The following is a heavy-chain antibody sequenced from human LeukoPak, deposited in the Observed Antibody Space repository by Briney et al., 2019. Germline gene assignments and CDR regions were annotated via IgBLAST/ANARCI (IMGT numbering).Heavy chain of an antibody. CDR3: AKAENWRGYFDWLLFFDY. Sequence: GGTLRLSCAASGFTFSSYGMSWVRQAPGKGLEWVSAISGSGGSTYYADSVKGRFTISRDNSKNTLYLVMNSLRAEDTAVYYCAKAENWRGYFDWLLFFDYWGQGTLVTVSS. J-gene: IGHJ4*02. CDR1: GFTFSSYG. V-gene: IGHV3-23*01. D-gene: IGHD3-9*01. CDR2: ISGSGGST.